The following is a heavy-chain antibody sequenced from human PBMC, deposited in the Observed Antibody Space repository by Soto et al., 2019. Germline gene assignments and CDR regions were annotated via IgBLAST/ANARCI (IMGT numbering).Heavy chain of an antibody. Sequence: GGSLRLSCAASGFTFSSYSMNWVRQAPGKGLEWVSAISSSGGSTYYADSVKGRFTISRDNSKNTLYLQMNSLRAEDTAIYYCAKEFDLAFDIWGQGTMVTVSS. J-gene: IGHJ3*02. D-gene: IGHD3-9*01. CDR3: AKEFDLAFDI. CDR1: GFTFSSYS. V-gene: IGHV3-23*01. CDR2: ISSSGGST.